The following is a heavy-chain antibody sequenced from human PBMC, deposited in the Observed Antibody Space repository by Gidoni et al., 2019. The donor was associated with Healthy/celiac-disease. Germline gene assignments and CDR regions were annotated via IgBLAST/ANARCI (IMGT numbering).Heavy chain of an antibody. D-gene: IGHD2-15*01. J-gene: IGHJ3*02. Sequence: QLTLKESGRTVVNPTQTLTLTCTFPGFSLSTSGVGVGWIRQPPGKAREWLALIYWNDDKRYSPSLKSRLTITKDTSKNQVVLTMTNMDPVDTATYDCAHRGPIGYCSGGSCYADAFDIWGQGTMVTVSS. V-gene: IGHV2-5*01. CDR1: GFSLSTSGVG. CDR3: AHRGPIGYCSGGSCYADAFDI. CDR2: IYWNDDK.